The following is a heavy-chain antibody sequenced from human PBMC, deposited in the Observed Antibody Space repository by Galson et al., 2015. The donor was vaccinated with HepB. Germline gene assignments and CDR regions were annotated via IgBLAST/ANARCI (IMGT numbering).Heavy chain of an antibody. D-gene: IGHD3-3*01. CDR2: IRSKANSYAT. CDR3: TRLNWSYYYYYGMDV. Sequence: SLRLSCAASGFTFSGSAMHWVRQASGKGLEWVGRIRSKANSYATAYAASVKGRFTISRDDSKNTAYLQMNSLKTEDTAVYYCTRLNWSYYYYYGMDVWGQGTTVTVSS. CDR1: GFTFSGSA. V-gene: IGHV3-73*01. J-gene: IGHJ6*02.